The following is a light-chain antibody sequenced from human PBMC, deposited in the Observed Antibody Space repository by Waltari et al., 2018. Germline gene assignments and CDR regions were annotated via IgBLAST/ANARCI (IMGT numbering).Light chain of an antibody. CDR1: QRFGVF. CDR2: DAS. Sequence: EVVLTQSPATLSWSPGERATLSCSASQRFGVFLAWYQQKPGQAPRLLLYDASNRAPGIPARFSGSGSGTDFTLTISSLEPEDSAVYYCQQRITWPPITFGQGTRLEIK. CDR3: QQRITWPPIT. J-gene: IGKJ5*01. V-gene: IGKV3-11*01.